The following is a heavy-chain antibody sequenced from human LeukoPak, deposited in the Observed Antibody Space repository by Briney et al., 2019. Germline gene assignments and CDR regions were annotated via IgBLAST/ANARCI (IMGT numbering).Heavy chain of an antibody. D-gene: IGHD4-17*01. CDR1: GGSMSSSSYY. CDR2: IYYSGST. J-gene: IGHJ4*02. CDR3: ARLPTVTFFDC. V-gene: IGHV4-39*01. Sequence: PSETLSLTCTVSGGSMSSSSYYWGWIRQPPGKGLEWIGSIYYSGSTYYNPSLKSRVTISVDTSKNQFSLKLSSVTAADTAVYYCARLPTVTFFDCWGQGTLVTVSS.